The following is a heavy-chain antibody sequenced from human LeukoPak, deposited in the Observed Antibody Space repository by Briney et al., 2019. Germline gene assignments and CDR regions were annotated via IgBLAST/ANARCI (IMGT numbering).Heavy chain of an antibody. J-gene: IGHJ4*02. V-gene: IGHV3-23*01. Sequence: PGGSLRLSCAASGFTYSSYAMSWVRQAPGKGLEWVSAISGSGGSTCYADSVKGRFTISRDNSKNTLYLQMNSLRAEDTAVYYCAKVEQQLVPFNFDYWGQGTLVTVSS. CDR3: AKVEQQLVPFNFDY. CDR1: GFTYSSYA. D-gene: IGHD6-13*01. CDR2: ISGSGGST.